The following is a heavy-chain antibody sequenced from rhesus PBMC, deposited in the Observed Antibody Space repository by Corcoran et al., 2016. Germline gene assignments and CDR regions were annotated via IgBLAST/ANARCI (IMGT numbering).Heavy chain of an antibody. CDR2: VDPEDGEA. Sequence: EVQLVQSGAEVKKPGASVKISCKASGYTFTDYYLHWVRQAPGKGLEWMGRVDPEDGEAINAQKFQDRVTSTADTSTATADMELSSLRSEDTAVYYCATGGYSGSLRWYSNFDYWGQGVLVTVSS. CDR3: ATGGYSGSLRWYSNFDY. J-gene: IGHJ4*01. D-gene: IGHD6-25*01. V-gene: IGHV1-111*02. CDR1: GYTFTDYY.